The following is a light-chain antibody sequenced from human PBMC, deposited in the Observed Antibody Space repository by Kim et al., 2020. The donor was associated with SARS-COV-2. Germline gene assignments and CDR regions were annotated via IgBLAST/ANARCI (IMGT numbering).Light chain of an antibody. V-gene: IGLV6-57*01. J-gene: IGLJ3*02. CDR2: ENN. CDR1: SGSIASNY. Sequence: NFMLTQPHSVSESPGKTVTISCTRSSGSIASNYVQWYQQRPGSSPTTMIYENNQRPSGIPDRFSGSIDSSSNSASLTISGLKTEDEADYYCQSFDSTKWVFGGGTQLTVL. CDR3: QSFDSTKWV.